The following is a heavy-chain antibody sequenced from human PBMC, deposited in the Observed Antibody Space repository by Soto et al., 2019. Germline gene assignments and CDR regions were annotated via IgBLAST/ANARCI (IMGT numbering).Heavy chain of an antibody. V-gene: IGHV3-7*01. D-gene: IGHD3-9*01. J-gene: IGHJ6*02. Sequence: EVQLVESGGGLVQPGGSLRLSCAASGFTFSSYWMSWVRQAPGKGLEWVANIKKDGSEKYYVDSVKGRFIISRDNAGNSLSLQMNSLRAEDTAVYYCARDRDILTGYQLDNYGMDVWGQGTTVTVSS. CDR1: GFTFSSYW. CDR3: ARDRDILTGYQLDNYGMDV. CDR2: IKKDGSEK.